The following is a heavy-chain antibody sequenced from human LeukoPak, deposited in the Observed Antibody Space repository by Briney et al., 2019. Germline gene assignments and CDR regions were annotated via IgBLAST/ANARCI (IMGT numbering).Heavy chain of an antibody. D-gene: IGHD3-3*01. J-gene: IGHJ6*02. V-gene: IGHV3-23*01. CDR3: AKYYDFWSGYSPRFSGYGMDV. CDR2: ISGSGGST. CDR1: GFTFSNYA. Sequence: GGSLRLSCAASGFTFSNYAMNWVRQAPGKGLEWVSGISGSGGSTYYADSVKGRFTISRDNSKNTLYLQMNSLRAEDTAVYYCAKYYDFWSGYSPRFSGYGMDVWGQGTTVTVSS.